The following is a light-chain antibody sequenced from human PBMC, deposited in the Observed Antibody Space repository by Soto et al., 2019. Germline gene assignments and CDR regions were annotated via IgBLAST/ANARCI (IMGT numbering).Light chain of an antibody. J-gene: IGLJ3*02. V-gene: IGLV1-40*01. CDR3: QSYDSSLSGWV. CDR1: SSNIGAGYD. Sequence: QSVLTQPPSVSGAPGQRVTIYCTGSSSNIGAGYDVHWYQQLPGTAPKLLIQGNSNRPSGVPDRFSGSKSGTSASLAITGLQAEDEADYYCQSYDSSLSGWVFGGGTKLTVL. CDR2: GNS.